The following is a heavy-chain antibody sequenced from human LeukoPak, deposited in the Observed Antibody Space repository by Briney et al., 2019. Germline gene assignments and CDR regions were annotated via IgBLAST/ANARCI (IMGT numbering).Heavy chain of an antibody. CDR1: GFVFRNNA. J-gene: IGHJ4*02. Sequence: GGSLRLSCPASGFVFRNNAMHWVRQAPGRGLEWVADIWNDGNNKYYADSVRGRFTISRDNSKNTLYLQMNSLRVDDTARYYCARDTSSYPQFDDWGQGTLVTVSS. CDR3: ARDTSSYPQFDD. D-gene: IGHD3-16*02. CDR2: IWNDGNNK. V-gene: IGHV3-33*01.